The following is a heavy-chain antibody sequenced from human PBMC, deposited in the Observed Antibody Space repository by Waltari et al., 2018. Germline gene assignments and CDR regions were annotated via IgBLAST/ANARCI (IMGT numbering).Heavy chain of an antibody. CDR2: IYSGCST. CDR3: ARGGDGYEGRRGGYFDY. CDR1: GFTVSSNY. D-gene: IGHD5-12*01. J-gene: IGHJ4*02. V-gene: IGHV3-53*01. Sequence: EVQLVESGGGLIQPGGSLRLSCAASGFTVSSNYMSWVLQAPGKGLGWVSVIYSGCSTYYADSVKGRFTISRDNSKNTLYLQMNSLRAEDTAVYYCARGGDGYEGRRGGYFDYWGQGTLVTVSS.